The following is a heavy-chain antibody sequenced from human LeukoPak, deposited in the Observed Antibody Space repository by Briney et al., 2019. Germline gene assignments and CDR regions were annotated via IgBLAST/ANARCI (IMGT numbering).Heavy chain of an antibody. D-gene: IGHD4-17*01. CDR1: GGSFTGYY. CDR2: INHSGST. V-gene: IGHV4-34*01. CDR3: ARATIYGDYVGY. J-gene: IGHJ4*02. Sequence: PSETLSLTCAVYGGSFTGYYWSWIRQPPGKGLEWIGEINHSGSTNYNPSLKSRVTIRVDTSKNQFSLKLSSGTAADTAVYYCARATIYGDYVGYWGQGTLVTVSS.